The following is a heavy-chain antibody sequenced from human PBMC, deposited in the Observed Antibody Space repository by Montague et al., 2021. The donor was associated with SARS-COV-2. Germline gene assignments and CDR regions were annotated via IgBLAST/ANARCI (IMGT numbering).Heavy chain of an antibody. CDR2: INSDGSST. CDR3: SRRGYSYGRATVDAFDI. Sequence: SLRLSCAASGFTFSSYWMHWVRQAPGKGLVWVSRINSDGSSTSCADSVKGRFTISRDNAKNTLYLQMNSLRAEDTAVYYCSRRGYSYGRATVDAFDIWGQGTMVTVSS. D-gene: IGHD5-18*01. CDR1: GFTFSSYW. V-gene: IGHV3-74*01. J-gene: IGHJ3*02.